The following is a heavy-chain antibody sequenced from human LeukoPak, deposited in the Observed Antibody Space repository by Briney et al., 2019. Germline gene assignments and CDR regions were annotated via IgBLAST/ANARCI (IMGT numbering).Heavy chain of an antibody. J-gene: IGHJ6*03. CDR2: INHSGST. D-gene: IGHD3-3*01. CDR3: ARHGHYDFWRELYYYYYSMDV. CDR1: GFTFSIHN. V-gene: IGHV4-34*01. Sequence: GSLRLSCAASGFTFSIHNMDWIRQPPGKGLEWIGEINHSGSTNYNPSLKSRVTISVDTSKNQFSLKLSSVTAADTAVYYCARHGHYDFWRELYYYYYSMDVWGKGTTVTVSS.